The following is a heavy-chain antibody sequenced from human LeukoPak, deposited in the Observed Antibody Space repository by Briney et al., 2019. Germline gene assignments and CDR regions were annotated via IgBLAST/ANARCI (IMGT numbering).Heavy chain of an antibody. Sequence: PSQTLSLTCTVSGGFIRSGDYYWSWIRQHPGEGLEWIGYIYYSGSTYYNPSLKSRLTISVDTSKNQFSLKLSSVTAADTAVYYCARDFSAYGHFDYWGQGTLVTVSS. CDR2: IYYSGST. CDR3: ARDFSAYGHFDY. V-gene: IGHV4-31*03. J-gene: IGHJ4*02. CDR1: GGFIRSGDYY. D-gene: IGHD5-12*01.